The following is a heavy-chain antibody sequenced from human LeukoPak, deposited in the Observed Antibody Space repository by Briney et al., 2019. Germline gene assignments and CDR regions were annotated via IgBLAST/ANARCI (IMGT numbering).Heavy chain of an antibody. V-gene: IGHV1-2*04. J-gene: IGHJ5*02. Sequence: AASVKVSCKASGYTFTGYYMHWVRQAPGQGLEWMGWINPNSGGTNYAQKFQGWVTMTRDTSISTAYMELSRLRSDDTAVYYCARANYDILTGDYTNWLDPWGQGTLVTVSS. CDR2: INPNSGGT. D-gene: IGHD3-9*01. CDR3: ARANYDILTGDYTNWLDP. CDR1: GYTFTGYY.